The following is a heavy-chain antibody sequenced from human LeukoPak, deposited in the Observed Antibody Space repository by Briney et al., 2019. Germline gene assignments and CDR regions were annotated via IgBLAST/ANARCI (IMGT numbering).Heavy chain of an antibody. V-gene: IGHV1-8*03. J-gene: IGHJ5*02. D-gene: IGHD6-19*01. CDR3: ARGPSLHSKWVGGRWFDP. CDR2: MNHKSGNT. Sequence: ASVTVSCKASGGTFSSYAIRCVRQAPGQGVEWMGWMNHKSGNTGYAQKFQGRVNITRNTSISTAYMELSRLRSEDTAVYYCARGPSLHSKWVGGRWFDPWGQGTLVTVSS. CDR1: GGTFSSYA.